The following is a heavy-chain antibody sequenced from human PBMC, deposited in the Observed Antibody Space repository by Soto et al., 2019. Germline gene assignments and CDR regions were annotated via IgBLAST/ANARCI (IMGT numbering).Heavy chain of an antibody. J-gene: IGHJ6*02. CDR2: IYYSGST. D-gene: IGHD1-26*01. CDR3: ARDNGGGSYLKYYYYGMDV. Sequence: SETLSLTCTVSGGSSSSYYWSWIRQPPGKGLEWIGYIYYSGSTNYNPSLKSRVTISVDTSKNQFSLKLSSVTAADTAVYYCARDNGGGSYLKYYYYGMDVWGQGTTVTVSS. CDR1: GGSSSSYY. V-gene: IGHV4-59*01.